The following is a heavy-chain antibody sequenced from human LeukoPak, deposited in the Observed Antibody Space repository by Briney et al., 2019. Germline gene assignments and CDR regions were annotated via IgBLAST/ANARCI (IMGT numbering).Heavy chain of an antibody. J-gene: IGHJ4*02. Sequence: GGSLRLSCAASGFTFSSYEMNWVRQAPGKGLEWVSYISSGGTTIYYADSVKGRFTISRDNAKNSLYLQMNSLRAEDTAVYYCARARDFGRPFFDYWGQGTLVTVSS. CDR3: ARARDFGRPFFDY. D-gene: IGHD3-9*01. CDR2: ISSGGTTI. CDR1: GFTFSSYE. V-gene: IGHV3-48*03.